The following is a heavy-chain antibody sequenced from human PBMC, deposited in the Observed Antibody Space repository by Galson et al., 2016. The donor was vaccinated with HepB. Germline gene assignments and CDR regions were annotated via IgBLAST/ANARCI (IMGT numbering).Heavy chain of an antibody. CDR2: ISYGGGDK. Sequence: SLRLSCAASGFTFSNFAMHWVRQAPGKGLEWVADISYGGGDKYYADSVKGRLTISRDNYQNTLYLQMNSLRPEDTAIYYCAKDRGGITAAGTGMDSWGQGTLVTVSS. V-gene: IGHV3-30*18. D-gene: IGHD6-13*01. J-gene: IGHJ4*02. CDR3: AKDRGGITAAGTGMDS. CDR1: GFTFSNFA.